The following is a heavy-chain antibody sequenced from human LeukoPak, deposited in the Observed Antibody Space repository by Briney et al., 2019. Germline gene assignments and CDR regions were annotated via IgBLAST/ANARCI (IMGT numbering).Heavy chain of an antibody. D-gene: IGHD1-1*01. Sequence: GGSLRLSCAASGFTFSSYAMHWVRQAPGKGLEWVAVISYDGSNIYYADSVKGRFTISRDNSKNTLYLQMNSLRAEDTAVYYCARDNEGVDYWGQGTLVTVSS. CDR1: GFTFSSYA. CDR3: ARDNEGVDY. J-gene: IGHJ4*02. V-gene: IGHV3-30*04. CDR2: ISYDGSNI.